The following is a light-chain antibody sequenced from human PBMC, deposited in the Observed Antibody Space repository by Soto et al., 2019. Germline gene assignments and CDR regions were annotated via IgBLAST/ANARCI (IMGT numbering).Light chain of an antibody. CDR3: QQSYCIPRT. J-gene: IGKJ1*01. V-gene: IGKV1-39*01. Sequence: DIQMTQSPSSLSASVGDRVTITCRTSQSISTSLNWYQQKPGKAPNLLIYVASSLRSGVPSRFRGSGSGTDFTLAISSLQPEYSATSYCQQSYCIPRTFGQWTKVHIK. CDR2: VAS. CDR1: QSISTS.